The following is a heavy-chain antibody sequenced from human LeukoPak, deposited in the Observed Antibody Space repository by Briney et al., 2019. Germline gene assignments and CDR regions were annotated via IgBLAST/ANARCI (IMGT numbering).Heavy chain of an antibody. V-gene: IGHV4-59*01. D-gene: IGHD2-15*01. J-gene: IGHJ5*02. Sequence: SETLSLTCTVSGGSISSYYWRWIRQPPGKGLEWIGYIYYSGSTNYNPSLKSRVTISVDTSKNQFSLKLSSVTAADTAVYYCARSVVAATWWFDPWGQGTLVTVSS. CDR3: ARSVVAATWWFDP. CDR2: IYYSGST. CDR1: GGSISSYY.